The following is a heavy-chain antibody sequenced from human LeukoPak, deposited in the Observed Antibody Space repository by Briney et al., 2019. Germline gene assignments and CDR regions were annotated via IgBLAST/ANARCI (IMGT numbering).Heavy chain of an antibody. V-gene: IGHV4-59*08. D-gene: IGHD3-22*01. CDR2: ISYIGST. J-gene: IGHJ4*02. CDR3: ARLSSGRTIDY. CDR1: GDSFSSHY. Sequence: SETLSLTCAVSGDSFSSHYWTWIRQPPGKGLEWIGYISYIGSTNYNPSLKSRVTISVDTSKNQFSLKLSSVTAADTAVYYCARLSSGRTIDYWGQGTLVTVSS.